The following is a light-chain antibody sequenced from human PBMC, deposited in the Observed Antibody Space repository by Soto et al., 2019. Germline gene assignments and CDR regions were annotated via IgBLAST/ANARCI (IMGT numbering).Light chain of an antibody. Sequence: QSALTQPRSVSGSPGQSVTISCTGTSSDVGNYIYVSWYRQHPGKAPKLMIYDVTKRPSGVPDRFSGSKSGNTASLTISGLQADDEADYYCCSYAGSFTVIFGGGTKLTV. CDR1: SSDVGNYIY. J-gene: IGLJ2*01. V-gene: IGLV2-11*01. CDR2: DVT. CDR3: CSYAGSFTVI.